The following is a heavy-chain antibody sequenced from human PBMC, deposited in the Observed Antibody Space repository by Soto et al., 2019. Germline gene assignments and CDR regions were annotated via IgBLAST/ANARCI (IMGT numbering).Heavy chain of an antibody. CDR1: GYTFTSYD. CDR2: MNPNSGNT. V-gene: IGHV1-8*01. CDR3: ASEKTSYGMDV. Sequence: QVQLVQSGAEVKKPGASVKVSCKASGYTFTSYDINWVRQATGQGLAWMGWMNPNSGNTGYAPKFQGRVTMTRTTYIRTAYMELSSLRAEATAVYYCASEKTSYGMDVWGQGTTVTVSS. J-gene: IGHJ6*02.